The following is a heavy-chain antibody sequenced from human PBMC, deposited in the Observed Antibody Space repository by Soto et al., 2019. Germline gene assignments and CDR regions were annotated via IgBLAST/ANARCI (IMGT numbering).Heavy chain of an antibody. V-gene: IGHV1-8*01. Sequence: ASVKVSCKASGYTFTSYDINWVRQATGQGLEWMGWMNPNSGNTGYAQKFQGRVTMTRNTSISTAYMELSSLRSEDTAVYYCARGWIQLLFNYYYYGMDVWGQGTTVTVSS. D-gene: IGHD5-18*01. CDR3: ARGWIQLLFNYYYYGMDV. CDR1: GYTFTSYD. CDR2: MNPNSGNT. J-gene: IGHJ6*02.